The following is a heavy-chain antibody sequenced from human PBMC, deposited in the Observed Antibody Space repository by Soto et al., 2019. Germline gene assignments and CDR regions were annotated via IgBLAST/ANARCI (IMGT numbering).Heavy chain of an antibody. J-gene: IGHJ6*02. Sequence: SQTLSLTCAISGDSVSSNSAAWNWIRQSPSRGLEWLGRTYYRSKWYNDYAVSVKSRITINPDTSKNQFSLQLNSVTPEDTAVYYCARGTGSGWYYYCYGMDVWGQGTTVTVSS. V-gene: IGHV6-1*01. CDR1: GDSVSSNSAA. CDR3: ARGTGSGWYYYCYGMDV. CDR2: TYYRSKWYN. D-gene: IGHD6-19*01.